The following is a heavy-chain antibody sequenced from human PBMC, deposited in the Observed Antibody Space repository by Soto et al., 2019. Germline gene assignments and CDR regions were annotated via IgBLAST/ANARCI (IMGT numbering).Heavy chain of an antibody. CDR2: MNPNSGST. D-gene: IGHD3-3*01. CDR3: ARGRGKDFWSGYYYYYYGMDV. Sequence: ASVKVSCKASGYTFTSYDINWVRQATGQGLEWMGWMNPNSGSTGYAQKFQGRVTMTRNTSISTAYMELSSLRSEDTAVYYCARGRGKDFWSGYYYYYYGMDVWGQGTTVTVSS. J-gene: IGHJ6*02. V-gene: IGHV1-8*01. CDR1: GYTFTSYD.